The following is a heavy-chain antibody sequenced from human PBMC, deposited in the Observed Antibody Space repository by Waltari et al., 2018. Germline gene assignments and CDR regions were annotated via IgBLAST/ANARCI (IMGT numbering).Heavy chain of an antibody. J-gene: IGHJ4*02. CDR1: GGSFSGYY. V-gene: IGHV4-34*01. D-gene: IGHD2-15*01. CDR3: ARDLRLDYCSGGSCYPNDY. CDR2: INHSGST. Sequence: QVQLQQWGAGLLKPSETLSLTCAVYGGSFSGYYWSWIRHPPGQGLEWIGEINHSGSTNYNPSLKSRFTISVDTSKNQFSLKLSSVTAADTAVYYCARDLRLDYCSGGSCYPNDYWGQGTLVTVSS.